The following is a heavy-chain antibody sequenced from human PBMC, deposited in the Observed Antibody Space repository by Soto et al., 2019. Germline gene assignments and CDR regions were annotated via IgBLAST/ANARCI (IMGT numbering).Heavy chain of an antibody. J-gene: IGHJ6*02. CDR3: AKAYYYDSSGYYDNYYAMDV. CDR1: GFTFSAYS. D-gene: IGHD3-22*01. CDR2: ISRSGSDI. Sequence: EVQLVESGGGLVKPGGSLRLSCAAFGFTFSAYSMNWVRQAPGKGLEWVSSISRSGSDIYYADSLKGRFTISRDNAKNSLYLQMNSLRAEDTAVYYCAKAYYYDSSGYYDNYYAMDVWGQGTTVTVSS. V-gene: IGHV3-21*01.